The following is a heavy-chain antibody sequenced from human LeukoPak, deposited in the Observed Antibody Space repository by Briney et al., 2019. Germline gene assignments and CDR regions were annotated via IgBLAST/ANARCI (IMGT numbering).Heavy chain of an antibody. CDR3: ARGTLRYFDWLPYDLDY. CDR1: GGSISSYY. V-gene: IGHV4-59*01. CDR2: IYYSGST. Sequence: SETLSLTCTVSGGSISSYYWSWIRQPPGKGLEWIGYIYYSGSTNYNPSLKSRVTISVDTSKNQFSLKLSSVTAADTAVYYCARGTLRYFDWLPYDLDYWGQGTLVTVSS. J-gene: IGHJ4*02. D-gene: IGHD3-9*01.